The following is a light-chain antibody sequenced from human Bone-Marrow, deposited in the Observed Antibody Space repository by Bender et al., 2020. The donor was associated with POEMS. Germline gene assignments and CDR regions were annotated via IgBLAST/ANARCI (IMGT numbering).Light chain of an antibody. V-gene: IGLV2-14*01. J-gene: IGLJ3*02. CDR1: SSDVGRYNY. CDR3: SSYTSSSGWV. CDR2: AVS. Sequence: QSALTQPASVSGSPGQSITISCTGTSSDVGRYNYVSWYQQHPGKAPKLMIYAVSNRPSGVSNRFSGSKSGNTASLTISGLQAEDEADYYCSSYTSSSGWVFGGGTMLTVL.